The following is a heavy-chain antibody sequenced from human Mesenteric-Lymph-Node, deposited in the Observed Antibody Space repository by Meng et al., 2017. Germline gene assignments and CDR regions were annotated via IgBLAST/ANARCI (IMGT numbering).Heavy chain of an antibody. V-gene: IGHV3-23*01. D-gene: IGHD3-16*01. Sequence: GESLKISCAASGFTFSSYAMSWVRQAPGKGLEGVPVISGSGGNTYYADSVKGRFTISRDNSKDTLYLQMNSLGAEDTAVYYCAKDRDYIGGAPNAFDIWGQGTMVTVSS. CDR3: AKDRDYIGGAPNAFDI. CDR1: GFTFSSYA. CDR2: ISGSGGNT. J-gene: IGHJ3*02.